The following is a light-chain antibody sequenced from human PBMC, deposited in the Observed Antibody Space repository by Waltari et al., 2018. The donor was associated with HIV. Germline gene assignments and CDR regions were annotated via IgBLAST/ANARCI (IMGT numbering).Light chain of an antibody. Sequence: EIVMTQSPVALSVSPGDRVTLSCRSSESVGSFFPWYQQRPGQGPSLLMYGVSTRASGVSARFSGSGSGTEVNLTITSLQSDDSAIYFCQQFYYWPRTFGQGTKVEVK. J-gene: IGKJ1*01. CDR1: ESVGSF. CDR2: GVS. CDR3: QQFYYWPRT. V-gene: IGKV3-15*01.